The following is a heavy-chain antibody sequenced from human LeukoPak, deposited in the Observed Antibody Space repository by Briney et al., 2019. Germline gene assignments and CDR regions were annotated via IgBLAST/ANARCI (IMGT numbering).Heavy chain of an antibody. J-gene: IGHJ4*02. CDR1: GGSISSGDYY. CDR3: ARAPREDYDILTGYYYAGSFDY. V-gene: IGHV4-30-4*01. CDR2: IYYSGST. Sequence: PSETLSLTCTVSGGSISSGDYYWSWIRQPPGKGLEWIGYIYYSGSTYYNPSLKSRVTISVDTSKNQFSLKLSSVTAADTAVYYCARAPREDYDILTGYYYAGSFDYWGQGTLVTVSS. D-gene: IGHD3-9*01.